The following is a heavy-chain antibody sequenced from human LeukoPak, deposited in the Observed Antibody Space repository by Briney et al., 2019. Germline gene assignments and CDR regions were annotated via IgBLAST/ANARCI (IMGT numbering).Heavy chain of an antibody. J-gene: IGHJ4*02. CDR3: AGSYSYGHGVRFRFDY. D-gene: IGHD5-18*01. CDR2: ISSSRSYI. CDR1: GFTFSSYS. V-gene: IGHV3-21*01. Sequence: GGSLRLSCAASGFTFSSYSMNWVRQAPGKGLEWVSFISSSRSYIYYADSVKGRFTISRDNAKNSLYLQMNSLRAEDTAVYYCAGSYSYGHGVRFRFDYWGQGTLVTVSS.